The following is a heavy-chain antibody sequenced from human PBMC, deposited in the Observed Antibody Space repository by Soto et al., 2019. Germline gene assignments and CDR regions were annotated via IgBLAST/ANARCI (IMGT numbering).Heavy chain of an antibody. CDR1: GFTFSSYA. Sequence: EVQLLESGGGLVQPGGSLRLSCAASGFTFSSYAMSWVRQAPGTGLEWVSAIRGSGGSTYYADSVKGRFTISRDNSKNTLYLQMNSLRAEDTAVYYCAKDLRRWELLSILDYWGQGTLVTVSS. CDR3: AKDLRRWELLSILDY. CDR2: IRGSGGST. D-gene: IGHD1-26*01. J-gene: IGHJ4*02. V-gene: IGHV3-23*01.